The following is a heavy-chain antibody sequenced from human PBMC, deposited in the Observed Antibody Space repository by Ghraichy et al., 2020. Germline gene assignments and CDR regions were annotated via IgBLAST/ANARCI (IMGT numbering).Heavy chain of an antibody. CDR3: ARPRGKLFDYGMDV. V-gene: IGHV4-34*01. CDR1: GGSFSGYY. J-gene: IGHJ6*02. D-gene: IGHD4-23*01. CDR2: INHSGST. Sequence: SQTLSLTCAVYGGSFSGYYWSWIRQPPGKGLEWIGEINHSGSTNYNPSLQSRVTISVDTSKNQFSLTLSSVTAADTAVYYCARPRGKLFDYGMDVWGQGTTVTVSS.